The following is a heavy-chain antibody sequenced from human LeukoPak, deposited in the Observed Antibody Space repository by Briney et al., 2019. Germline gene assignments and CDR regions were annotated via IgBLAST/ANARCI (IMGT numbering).Heavy chain of an antibody. Sequence: GASVKVSCKASGGTFSSYAISWVRQAPGQGLEWMGRIIPILGIANYAQKFQGRVTITADKSTSTAYMELSSLRSEDTAVYYCARDKEGAMGSFDYWGQGTLVTVSS. J-gene: IGHJ4*02. V-gene: IGHV1-69*04. CDR1: GGTFSSYA. D-gene: IGHD5-18*01. CDR2: IIPILGIA. CDR3: ARDKEGAMGSFDY.